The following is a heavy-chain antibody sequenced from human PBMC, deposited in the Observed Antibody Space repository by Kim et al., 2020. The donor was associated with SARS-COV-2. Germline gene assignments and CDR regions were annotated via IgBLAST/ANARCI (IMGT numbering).Heavy chain of an antibody. Sequence: GGSLRLSCGAAGFTFSDHGMTWVRQAPVKGLEWVSSVCGGDRGTYYADSVKGRFTISRDNSKNTLYLQMNSLRAEDTARYYCAKTRSGSCGGQIDFWGQGTLVTVSS. CDR1: GFTFSDHG. CDR2: VCGGDRGT. J-gene: IGHJ4*02. CDR3: AKTRSGSCGGQIDF. V-gene: IGHV3-23*01. D-gene: IGHD3-10*01.